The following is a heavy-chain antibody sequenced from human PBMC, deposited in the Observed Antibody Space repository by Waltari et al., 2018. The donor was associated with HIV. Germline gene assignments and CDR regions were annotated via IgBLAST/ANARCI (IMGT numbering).Heavy chain of an antibody. V-gene: IGHV3-48*01. J-gene: IGHJ4*02. CDR3: ARYFDALHF. CDR1: TFSFSHYA. Sequence: EVQVVESGGGLVQPGGSLRLCCPVSTFSFSHYAMTWVRQAPGKGLVWVAYISMISDTIYYADSGKGRFTISRDNAKNSLYLQMNSLRPEDTAIYYCARYFDALHFWGQGTLVTVSS. CDR2: ISMISDTI.